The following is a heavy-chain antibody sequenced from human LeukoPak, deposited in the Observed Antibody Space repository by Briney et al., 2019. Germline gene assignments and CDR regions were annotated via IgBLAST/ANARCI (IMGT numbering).Heavy chain of an antibody. Sequence: SETLSLTCTVSGGSISSYYWSWIRQPPGKGLEWIGYIYYSGSTNYNPSLKSRVTISVDTSKNHFSLKLSSVTAADTAVYYCARMYYYDSSGYYSWYFDLWGRGTLVTVSS. CDR2: IYYSGST. CDR3: ARMYYYDSSGYYSWYFDL. CDR1: GGSISSYY. D-gene: IGHD3-22*01. V-gene: IGHV4-59*01. J-gene: IGHJ2*01.